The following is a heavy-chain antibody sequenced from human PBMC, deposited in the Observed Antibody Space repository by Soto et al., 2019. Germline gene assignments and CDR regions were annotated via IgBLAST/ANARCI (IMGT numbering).Heavy chain of an antibody. CDR2: IYPGDSDT. Sequence: PAESLKISCKGSGYRFTSYWIGWVRQMPGKGLEWMGIIYPGDSDTRYSPSFQGQVTISADKSISTAYLQWSSLKASDTAMYYCARQDNWNYDHNWIAHWGQGTLVTVSS. V-gene: IGHV5-51*01. CDR3: ARQDNWNYDHNWIAH. J-gene: IGHJ5*02. CDR1: GYRFTSYW. D-gene: IGHD1-7*01.